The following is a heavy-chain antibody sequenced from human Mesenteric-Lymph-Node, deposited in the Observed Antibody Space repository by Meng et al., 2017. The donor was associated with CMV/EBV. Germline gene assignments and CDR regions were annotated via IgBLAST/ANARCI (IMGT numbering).Heavy chain of an antibody. CDR3: ARGNWDQTVEGWYVDY. Sequence: GYTFTSYYIHWVRQAPGQGLEWMGIINPSGGSTSYAQKFQGRVTMTRDTSTSTVYMELSSLRFEDTAVYYCARGNWDQTVEGWYVDYWGQGTLVTVSS. J-gene: IGHJ4*02. D-gene: IGHD1-1*01. V-gene: IGHV1-46*01. CDR2: INPSGGST. CDR1: GYTFTSYY.